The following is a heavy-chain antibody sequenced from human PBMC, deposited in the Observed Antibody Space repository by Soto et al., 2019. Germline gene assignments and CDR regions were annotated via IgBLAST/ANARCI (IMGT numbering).Heavy chain of an antibody. J-gene: IGHJ4*02. CDR2: IIPIFGTA. Sequence: SVKVSCKASGGTFSSYAISWVRQAPGQGLEWMGGIIPIFGTANYAQKFQGRVTITADESTSTAYMELSSLRSEDTAVYHCARERGLLWFGELSYYFDYWGQGTLVTVSS. CDR1: GGTFSSYA. CDR3: ARERGLLWFGELSYYFDY. V-gene: IGHV1-69*13. D-gene: IGHD3-10*01.